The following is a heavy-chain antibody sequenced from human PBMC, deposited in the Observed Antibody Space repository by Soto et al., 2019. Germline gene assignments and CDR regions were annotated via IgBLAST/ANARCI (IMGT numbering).Heavy chain of an antibody. CDR1: GGSFSGYQ. CDR3: ARGLILWFGELSRRGGYYYYMDV. CDR2: INDSGDI. J-gene: IGHJ6*03. V-gene: IGHV4-34*01. D-gene: IGHD3-10*01. Sequence: QVQLQQWGAGLLTPSETLSLTCAVYGGSFSGYQWSWIRQTPGKGLEWIGGINDSGDINYNPSLKSRVTMLVVSPKRQISRRLSSVAAADTAVYYCARGLILWFGELSRRGGYYYYMDVWGKGTTVTVSS.